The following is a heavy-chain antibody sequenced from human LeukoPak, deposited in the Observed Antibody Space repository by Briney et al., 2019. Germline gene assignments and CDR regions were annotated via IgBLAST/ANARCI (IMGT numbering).Heavy chain of an antibody. D-gene: IGHD3-22*01. Sequence: GGTLRLSCVVSGFTLPYGMSWVRQAPGKGLEWVSYVSATGYTTSYADSVKGRFTISRDNAKNTVFLQMDSLRADDTAVYYCAKGAVGKTESSGYPPHFDYWGQGTLVTVSS. V-gene: IGHV3-23*01. CDR1: GFTLPYG. CDR3: AKGAVGKTESSGYPPHFDY. J-gene: IGHJ4*02. CDR2: VSATGYTT.